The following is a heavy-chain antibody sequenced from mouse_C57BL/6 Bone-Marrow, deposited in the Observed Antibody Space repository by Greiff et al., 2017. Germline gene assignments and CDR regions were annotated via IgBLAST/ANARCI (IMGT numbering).Heavy chain of an antibody. J-gene: IGHJ2*01. CDR1: GYTFTSYG. CDR3: AREGTPDFDY. CDR2: IDTSDGDN. V-gene: IGHV1-50*01. Sequence: QVQLQQSGAELVKPGASVKLSCKASGYTFTSYGMQWVNQRPGQGLEWIGEIDTSDGDNNYNHKFKGKATLTVDKSSSTAYMQLSSLTSEDSAVYYCAREGTPDFDYWGQGTTLTVSS. D-gene: IGHD2-14*01.